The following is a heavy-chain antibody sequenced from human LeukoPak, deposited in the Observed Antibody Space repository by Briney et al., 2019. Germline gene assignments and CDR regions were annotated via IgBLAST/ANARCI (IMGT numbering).Heavy chain of an antibody. D-gene: IGHD3-10*01. CDR3: AKGFGELGDY. Sequence: GGSLRLSCAASGFTFSNYAMSWVRQAPGKGLEWVSGLSGSGGSTYYADPVKGRFTISRDNSKNTLYLQMNSLRAEDTAVYYCAKGFGELGDYWGQGTLVTVSS. CDR2: LSGSGGST. V-gene: IGHV3-23*01. J-gene: IGHJ4*02. CDR1: GFTFSNYA.